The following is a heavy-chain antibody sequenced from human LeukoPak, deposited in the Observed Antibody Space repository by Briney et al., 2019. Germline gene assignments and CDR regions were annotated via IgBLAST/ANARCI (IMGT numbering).Heavy chain of an antibody. D-gene: IGHD3-10*01. V-gene: IGHV1-69*01. CDR1: GGTFSSYA. Sequence: SVKVSCETSGGTFSSYAISWVRQAPGQGLEWMGGIIPIFGTANYAQKFQGRVTITADESTSTAYMELSSLRSEDTAVYYCARVIQYYGSGSLRFDYWGQGTLVTVSS. CDR3: ARVIQYYGSGSLRFDY. CDR2: IIPIFGTA. J-gene: IGHJ4*02.